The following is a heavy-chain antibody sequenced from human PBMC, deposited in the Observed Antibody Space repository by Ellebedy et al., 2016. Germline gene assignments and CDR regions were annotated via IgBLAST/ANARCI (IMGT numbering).Heavy chain of an antibody. CDR1: GFTFSNHP. CDR2: ISGSGGST. J-gene: IGHJ6*02. CDR3: AKDAYGSGSYSYYYYGMDV. Sequence: GGSLRLXXATSGFTFSNHPMNWVRQAPGKGLEWVSAISGSGGSTYYADSVKGRFTISRDNSKNTLYLQMNSLRAEDTAVYYCAKDAYGSGSYSYYYYGMDVWGQGTTVTVSS. V-gene: IGHV3-23*01. D-gene: IGHD3-10*01.